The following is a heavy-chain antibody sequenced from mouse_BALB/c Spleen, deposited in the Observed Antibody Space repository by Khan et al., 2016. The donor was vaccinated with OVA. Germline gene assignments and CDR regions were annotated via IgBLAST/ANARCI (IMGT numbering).Heavy chain of an antibody. CDR1: GYTFSSYY. CDR2: INPNNGAT. CDR3: TRSGWTAFAY. J-gene: IGHJ3*01. D-gene: IGHD1-1*02. V-gene: IGHV1S81*02. Sequence: QVQLQQSGAELVKPGASVNLSCKASGYTFSSYYMYWVKQRPGQGLEWIGGINPNNGATNSNEKFKSKATLTVDKSSSTAYMQLISLTSEDSAVYYGTRSGWTAFAYWGQGTLVTVSA.